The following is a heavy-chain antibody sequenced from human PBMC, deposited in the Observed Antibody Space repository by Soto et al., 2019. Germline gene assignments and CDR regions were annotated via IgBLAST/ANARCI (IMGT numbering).Heavy chain of an antibody. CDR1: GYTFTSYA. Sequence: ASVKVSCKASGYTFTSYAMHWVRQAPGQRLEWMGWINAGNGNTKYSQKFQGRVTITRDTSASTAYMELSSLRSEDTAVYYCARERTYYDSWRGYPISYYYMDLWGKGTTVPVA. CDR2: INAGNGNT. CDR3: ARERTYYDSWRGYPISYYYMDL. D-gene: IGHD3-3*01. J-gene: IGHJ6*03. V-gene: IGHV1-3*01.